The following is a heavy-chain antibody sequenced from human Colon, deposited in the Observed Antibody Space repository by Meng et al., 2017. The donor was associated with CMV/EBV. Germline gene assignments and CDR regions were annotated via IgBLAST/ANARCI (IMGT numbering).Heavy chain of an antibody. Sequence: GGSLRLSCAASGFIFSDYWMTWVRQAPGKGLEWVANINQGGGEKYYVDSVKGRFTISRDNAKNSVYLQMNNLRAEDTAVYYCATGKAVAGKSYYYYGMGVWGQGTLVTVSS. CDR1: GFIFSDYW. CDR2: INQGGGEK. CDR3: ATGKAVAGKSYYYYGMGV. V-gene: IGHV3-7*01. D-gene: IGHD6-19*01. J-gene: IGHJ6*02.